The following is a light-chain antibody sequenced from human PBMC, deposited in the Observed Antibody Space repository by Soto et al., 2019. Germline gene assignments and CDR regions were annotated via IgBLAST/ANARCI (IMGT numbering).Light chain of an antibody. CDR2: EVS. J-gene: IGLJ3*02. Sequence: QSALTQPPSASGSPGQSVTISCTGTSSDVGRYNFVSWYQQNSGKAPKLIISEVSQRPSGVPDRFSGSKSGNTASLAITGLQAEDEADYYCQSYDSFWVFGGGTKLTVL. CDR1: SSDVGRYNF. V-gene: IGLV2-8*01. CDR3: QSYDSFWV.